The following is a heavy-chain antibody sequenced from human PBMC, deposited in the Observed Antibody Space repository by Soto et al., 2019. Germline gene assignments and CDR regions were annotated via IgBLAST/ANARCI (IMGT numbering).Heavy chain of an antibody. Sequence: EVQLVESGGGLVQPGRSLRLSCTASGFTFGDYAMSWFRQAPGKGLEWVGFIRSKAYGGTTEYAASVKGRFTISRDDSKSIAYLQMNSLKTEDTAVYYCTRGGVDIVTYFDYWGQGTLVTVSS. V-gene: IGHV3-49*03. CDR3: TRGGVDIVTYFDY. D-gene: IGHD5-12*01. CDR2: IRSKAYGGTT. J-gene: IGHJ4*02. CDR1: GFTFGDYA.